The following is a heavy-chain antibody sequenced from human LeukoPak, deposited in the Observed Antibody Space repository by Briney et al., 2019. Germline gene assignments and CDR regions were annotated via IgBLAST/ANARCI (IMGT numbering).Heavy chain of an antibody. Sequence: GGSLRLSCAASGFTVSSNYMSWVRQAPGKGLEWVSVIYSGGSTYYADSVKGRFTISRDNSKSTLYLQMNSLRAEDTAVYYCARGGYSSGWYDYYYYGMDVWGQGTTVTVSS. D-gene: IGHD6-19*01. CDR1: GFTVSSNY. CDR3: ARGGYSSGWYDYYYYGMDV. CDR2: IYSGGST. J-gene: IGHJ6*02. V-gene: IGHV3-66*01.